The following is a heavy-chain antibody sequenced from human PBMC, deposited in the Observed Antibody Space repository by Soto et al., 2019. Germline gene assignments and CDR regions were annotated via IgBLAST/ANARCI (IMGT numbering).Heavy chain of an antibody. D-gene: IGHD2-21*01. CDR3: ASGVVRGMDV. J-gene: IGHJ6*02. CDR2: IYSGGST. V-gene: IGHV3-66*01. Sequence: ESGGGLVQPGGSLRLSCAASGFTVSSNYMSWVRQAPGKGLEWVSVIYSGGSTYYADSVKGRFIISRDNSKNTLYLQMNRLRAENTAVYYCASGVVRGMDVWGQGTTVTVSS. CDR1: GFTVSSNY.